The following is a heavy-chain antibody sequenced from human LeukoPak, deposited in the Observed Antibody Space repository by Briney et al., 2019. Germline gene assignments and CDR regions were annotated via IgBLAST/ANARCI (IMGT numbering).Heavy chain of an antibody. CDR3: ARPRYGSSWSPPHQNWFDP. CDR2: INPNSGGT. D-gene: IGHD6-13*01. V-gene: IGHV1-2*02. CDR1: GYTFTGYY. J-gene: IGHJ5*02. Sequence: ASVEVSCKASGYTFTGYYMHWVRQAPGQGLEWMGWINPNSGGTNYAQKFQGRVTMTRDTSISTAYMELSRLTSDDTAVYYCARPRYGSSWSPPHQNWFDPWGQGTLVTVSS.